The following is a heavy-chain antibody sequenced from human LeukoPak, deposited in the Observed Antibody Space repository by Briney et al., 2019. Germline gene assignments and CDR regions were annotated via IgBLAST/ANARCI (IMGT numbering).Heavy chain of an antibody. Sequence: SETLSLTCTVSGGSISSGGYYWSWIRQHPGKGLEWIGYIYYSGSTYYNPSLKSRVTISVDTSKNQFSLRLSSVTAADTAVYYCARENCYDSSGRIDYWGQGTVVTVSS. CDR1: GGSISSGGYY. D-gene: IGHD3-22*01. CDR3: ARENCYDSSGRIDY. CDR2: IYYSGST. J-gene: IGHJ4*02. V-gene: IGHV4-31*03.